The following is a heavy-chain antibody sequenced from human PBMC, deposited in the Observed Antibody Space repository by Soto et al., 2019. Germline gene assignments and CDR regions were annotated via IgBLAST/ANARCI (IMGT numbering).Heavy chain of an antibody. CDR3: ARAQKYYYDSSGYRGAFDI. D-gene: IGHD3-22*01. V-gene: IGHV3-30-3*01. Sequence: QVQLVESGGGVVQPGRSLRLSCAASGFTFSSYAMHWVGQAPGKGLEWVAVISYDGSNKYYADSVKGRFTISSNNSKNLLYLQMNSLRAEDTAVYYCARAQKYYYDSSGYRGAFDIWGQGTMVTVSS. CDR2: ISYDGSNK. J-gene: IGHJ3*02. CDR1: GFTFSSYA.